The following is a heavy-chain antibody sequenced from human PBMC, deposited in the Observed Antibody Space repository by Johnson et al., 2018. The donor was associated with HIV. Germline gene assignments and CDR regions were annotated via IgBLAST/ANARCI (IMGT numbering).Heavy chain of an antibody. Sequence: VQLVESGGGLVQPGGSLRLSCPSSGFTFSSYGMSWVRQAPGKGLEWVSGITGPGGSTYYADSVKGRFTISRDNSKNTLYLQMGSLRAEDTAVYYCAREGNYYDSSSHAFDIWGQGTMVTVSS. V-gene: IGHV3-23*04. J-gene: IGHJ3*02. CDR2: ITGPGGST. CDR3: AREGNYYDSSSHAFDI. CDR1: GFTFSSYG. D-gene: IGHD3-22*01.